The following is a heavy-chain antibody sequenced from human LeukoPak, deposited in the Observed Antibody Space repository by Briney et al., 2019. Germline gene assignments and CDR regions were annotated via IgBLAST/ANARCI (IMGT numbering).Heavy chain of an antibody. CDR3: ARAYQRLGGLSFPDS. V-gene: IGHV7-4-1*02. J-gene: IGHJ5*01. CDR1: GYTFTNYA. CDR2: INPNTGNP. D-gene: IGHD3-16*02. Sequence: ASVKVSCKASGYTFTNYAMNWVRQAPGQGLEWMGWINPNTGNPTYAQGFAGRFVFSLDTSVTTTYLQISGLKAEDTAVYYCARAYQRLGGLSFPDSWGQGTLVTVSS.